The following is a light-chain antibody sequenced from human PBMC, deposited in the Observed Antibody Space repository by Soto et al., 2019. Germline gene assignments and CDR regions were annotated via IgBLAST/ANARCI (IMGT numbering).Light chain of an antibody. CDR3: HQYNDWPSIT. CDR1: QSVASH. V-gene: IGKV3-15*01. Sequence: EIVMTQSPATLSVSPGESATLSCRASQSVASHLAWYQQKPGQAPWLLIFGASVRATGIPARFSGSGSGTEFVLTIDSLQSEDFAVYYCHQYNDWPSITFGQGTRLEIK. CDR2: GAS. J-gene: IGKJ5*01.